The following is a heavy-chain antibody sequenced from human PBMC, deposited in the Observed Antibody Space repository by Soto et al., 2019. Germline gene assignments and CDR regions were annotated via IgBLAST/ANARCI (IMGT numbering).Heavy chain of an antibody. J-gene: IGHJ4*02. V-gene: IGHV5-10-1*01. CDR3: VRHSNDFTVSQDFDY. D-gene: IGHD2-21*01. CDR2: IDPRDSYS. CDR1: GYRFSNNW. Sequence: GESLKISCKGSGYRFSNNWISWVRQTPGRGLEWMGKIDPRDSYSDYRPSLQGHVTISSDKSISTAYLQWSSLKASDTAMYYCVRHSNDFTVSQDFDYWGQGTRVTVSS.